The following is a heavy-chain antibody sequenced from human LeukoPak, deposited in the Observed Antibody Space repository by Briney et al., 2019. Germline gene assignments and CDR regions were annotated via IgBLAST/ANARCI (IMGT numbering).Heavy chain of an antibody. Sequence: GESLKISCKGSGYSFTSYWIGWVRQMPGKGLEWMGIIYPGDSDTRYSPSFQGQVTISADKSISTAYLQWSSLKASDTAMYYCAILWCYHDSSPEAFDIWGKGTMVTVSS. CDR1: GYSFTSYW. V-gene: IGHV5-51*01. CDR2: IYPGDSDT. CDR3: AILWCYHDSSPEAFDI. J-gene: IGHJ3*02. D-gene: IGHD3-22*01.